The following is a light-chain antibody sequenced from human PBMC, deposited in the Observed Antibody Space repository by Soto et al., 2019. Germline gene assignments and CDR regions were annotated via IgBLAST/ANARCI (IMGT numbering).Light chain of an antibody. CDR1: SSDVGGYNY. V-gene: IGLV2-14*01. CDR2: EVS. J-gene: IGLJ1*01. Sequence: QHASVSGSPGQSIAISCTGTSSDVGGYNYVSWYQQHPGKAPKLMISEVSNRPSGVSNRFSGSKSGNTASLTISGLQAEDEADYYCSSYTSSSTYVFGTGTKLTVL. CDR3: SSYTSSSTYV.